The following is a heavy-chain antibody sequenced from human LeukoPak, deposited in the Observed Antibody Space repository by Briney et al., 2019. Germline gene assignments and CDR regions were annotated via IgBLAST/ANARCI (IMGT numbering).Heavy chain of an antibody. CDR3: AKDQRLDYYDSSGDFDY. CDR2: ISGSGDGT. Sequence: GGSLRLSCAASGFTFSSDAMSWVRQAPGKGLEWVSGISGSGDGTNYADSVKGRFTISRDNSKKTLYLQMNSLRAEDTAVYYCAKDQRLDYYDSSGDFDYWGQGTLVTVSS. CDR1: GFTFSSDA. D-gene: IGHD3-22*01. J-gene: IGHJ4*02. V-gene: IGHV3-23*01.